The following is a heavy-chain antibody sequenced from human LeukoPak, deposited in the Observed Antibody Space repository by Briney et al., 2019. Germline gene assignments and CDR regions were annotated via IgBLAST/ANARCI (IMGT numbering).Heavy chain of an antibody. Sequence: PSETLSLTCTVSGASISGSTYYWGWIRQPPGKGPEWIGSIYYTGGTYYNPSLKSRVTISVDTSKNQFSLKLNSVTAADTAIYYCVRHSSGVTFYRPFDYWGQGTLVSVSS. D-gene: IGHD2-15*01. J-gene: IGHJ4*02. V-gene: IGHV4-39*01. CDR1: GASISGSTYY. CDR3: VRHSSGVTFYRPFDY. CDR2: IYYTGGT.